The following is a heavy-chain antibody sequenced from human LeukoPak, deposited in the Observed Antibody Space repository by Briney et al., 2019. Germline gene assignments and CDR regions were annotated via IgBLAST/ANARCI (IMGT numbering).Heavy chain of an antibody. J-gene: IGHJ6*02. CDR1: GGSISGYY. V-gene: IGHV4-34*01. CDR2: INHSGST. Sequence: SETLSLTCTVSGGSISGYYWSWIRQPPGKGLEWIGEINHSGSTNYNPSLKSRVTISVDTSKNQFSLKLSSVTAADTAVYYCARIYLNYYYGMDVWGQGTTVTVSS. CDR3: ARIYLNYYYGMDV.